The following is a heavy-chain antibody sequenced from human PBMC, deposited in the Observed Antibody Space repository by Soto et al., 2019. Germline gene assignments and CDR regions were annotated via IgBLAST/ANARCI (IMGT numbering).Heavy chain of an antibody. J-gene: IGHJ6*03. CDR1: GGSISSGGYY. CDR2: IYYSGST. D-gene: IGHD2-2*01. Sequence: SETLSLTCTVSGGSISSGGYYWSWIRQHPGKGLEWIGYIYYSGSTYYNPSLKSRVTISVDTSKNQFSLKLSSVTAADTAVYYCARVVYCSSTSCPYYYYYYYMDVWGKGTTVTVSS. V-gene: IGHV4-31*03. CDR3: ARVVYCSSTSCPYYYYYYYMDV.